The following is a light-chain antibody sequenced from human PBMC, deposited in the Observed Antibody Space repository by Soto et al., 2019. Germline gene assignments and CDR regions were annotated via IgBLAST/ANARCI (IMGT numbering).Light chain of an antibody. J-gene: IGLJ1*01. CDR2: EVR. V-gene: IGLV2-14*01. CDR3: CSYTRTSNHYF. Sequence: QSALTQPASVSGSPGQSITISCTGTSSDIGGHDYVSWYQQRPGKAPKLMIYEVRYRPSGVSNRFSGSKSGNTASLTISGLQAEDGAVYYCCSYTRTSNHYFFGSGTKVTV. CDR1: SSDIGGHDY.